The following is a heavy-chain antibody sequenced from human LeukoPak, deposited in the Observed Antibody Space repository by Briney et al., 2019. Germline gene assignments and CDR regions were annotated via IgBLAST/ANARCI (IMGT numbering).Heavy chain of an antibody. CDR2: IYPDDSDA. CDR1: GYSFTRYW. D-gene: IGHD4-11*01. CDR3: GRLAVDYSNYVGWFDP. Sequence: GESLKISCKGSGYSFTRYWIGWVRQIPGKGLEWMGIIYPDDSDARYRPSFQGQVTISADKSISTAYLQWSSLKASDTAMYYCGRLAVDYSNYVGWFDPWGQGTLVIVSS. J-gene: IGHJ5*02. V-gene: IGHV5-51*01.